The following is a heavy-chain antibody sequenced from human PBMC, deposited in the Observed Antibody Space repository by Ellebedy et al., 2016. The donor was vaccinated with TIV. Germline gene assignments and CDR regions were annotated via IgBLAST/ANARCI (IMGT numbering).Heavy chain of an antibody. D-gene: IGHD3-10*01. CDR1: GFTFSSYA. Sequence: GESLKISCAASGFTFSSYAMCWVRQAPGKGLEWVSTISDSGDYTYYADSVKGRFTISRDNSRNTVYLQMNSLRVEDKAVYYCAKDSGKYGWNSEYWGQGTQVTVSS. CDR2: ISDSGDYT. V-gene: IGHV3-23*01. CDR3: AKDSGKYGWNSEY. J-gene: IGHJ4*02.